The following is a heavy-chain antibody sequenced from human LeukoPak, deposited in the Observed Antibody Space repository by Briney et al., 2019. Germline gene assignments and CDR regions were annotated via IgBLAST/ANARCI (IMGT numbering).Heavy chain of an antibody. V-gene: IGHV3-7*01. Sequence: PGGSLRLSCAASGFTFSSYWMSWVRQAPGKGLEWVANIKQDGSEKYYVDSVKGRFTISRDNAKNSLYLQMNSLRAEDTAVYYCARVYCSSTSCYPMGGSWFDPWGQGTLVTVSS. D-gene: IGHD2-2*01. J-gene: IGHJ5*02. CDR2: IKQDGSEK. CDR3: ARVYCSSTSCYPMGGSWFDP. CDR1: GFTFSSYW.